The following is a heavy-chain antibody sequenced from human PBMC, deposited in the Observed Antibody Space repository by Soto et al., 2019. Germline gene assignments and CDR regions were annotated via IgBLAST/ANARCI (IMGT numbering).Heavy chain of an antibody. CDR2: ISAYNGNT. V-gene: IGHV1-18*01. CDR1: GYTFTSYG. CDR3: ARDRVYDILTGYDNYYGMDV. D-gene: IGHD3-9*01. J-gene: IGHJ6*02. Sequence: ASVKVSCKASGYTFTSYGISWVRQAPGQGLEWMVWISAYNGNTNYAQKLQGRVTMTTDTSTSTAYMELRSLRSDDTAVYYCARDRVYDILTGYDNYYGMDVWGQGTTVTVSS.